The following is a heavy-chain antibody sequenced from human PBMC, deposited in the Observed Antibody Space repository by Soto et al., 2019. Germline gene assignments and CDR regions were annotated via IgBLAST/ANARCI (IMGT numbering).Heavy chain of an antibody. J-gene: IGHJ4*02. CDR3: ARGSRDGYKIFDY. Sequence: SGKVSCKASGGTFSSYAISWVRQAPGQGLEWMGGIIPIFGTANYAQKFQGRVTITADESTSTAYMELSSLRSEDTAVYYCARGSRDGYKIFDYWGQGTLVTVSS. CDR2: IIPIFGTA. D-gene: IGHD5-12*01. CDR1: GGTFSSYA. V-gene: IGHV1-69*13.